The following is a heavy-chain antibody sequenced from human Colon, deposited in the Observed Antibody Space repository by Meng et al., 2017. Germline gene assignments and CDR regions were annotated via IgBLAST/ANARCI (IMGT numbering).Heavy chain of an antibody. D-gene: IGHD1-26*01. CDR3: VRVRPGSCDY. Sequence: GESLKISCVASRFTFSVNWMGWVRQAPGKGLEWVAIIKEDGTEKYYVDSVKGRFTISRDNAKKSLYLQMNSLRVEDSAAYYCVRVRPGSCDYWGQGTRVTVSS. J-gene: IGHJ4*02. V-gene: IGHV3-7*01. CDR1: RFTFSVNW. CDR2: IKEDGTEK.